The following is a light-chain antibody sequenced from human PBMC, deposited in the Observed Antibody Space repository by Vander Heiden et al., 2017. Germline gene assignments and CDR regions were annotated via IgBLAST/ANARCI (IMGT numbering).Light chain of an antibody. CDR3: QQYGDPPFS. CDR1: RSISANY. Sequence: LVLTQSPDTLSLSPGDRATLPCSASRSISANYLGCYQHKPGQAPVLLIYAASSRATGIPDRFSGSGSATDFTLTINRREPEDFVVYYCQQYGDPPFSFGQGTNVEIK. J-gene: IGKJ2*03. CDR2: AAS. V-gene: IGKV3-20*01.